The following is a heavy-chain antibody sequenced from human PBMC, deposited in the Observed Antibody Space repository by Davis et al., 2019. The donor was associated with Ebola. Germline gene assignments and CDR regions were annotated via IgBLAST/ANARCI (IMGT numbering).Heavy chain of an antibody. CDR1: GFRLSDYW. D-gene: IGHD3-10*01. J-gene: IGHJ3*01. V-gene: IGHV3-11*06. Sequence: GESLKISCAASGFRLSDYWVHWIRQTPGKGLEWIARIGGSGPETNYAVSVRGRFTISRDSAQNTLFLEMNNVKADDTGIYYCSTAFNSVRDAFDFWGQGTVVTVSS. CDR3: STAFNSVRDAFDF. CDR2: IGGSGPET.